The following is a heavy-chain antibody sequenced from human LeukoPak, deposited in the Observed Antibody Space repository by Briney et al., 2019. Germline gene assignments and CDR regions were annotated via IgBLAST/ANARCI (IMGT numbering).Heavy chain of an antibody. CDR1: GFTFSSYS. J-gene: IGHJ3*02. CDR2: ISSSSSYI. D-gene: IGHD6-6*01. V-gene: IGHV3-21*01. CDR3: ARDRSYSSSAFDI. Sequence: GGSLRLSCAASGFTFSSYSMNWVRQAPGKGLEWVSSISSSSSYIYYADSVKGRFTISRDNAKNSLYLQMNSLRAEDTAVYYFARDRSYSSSAFDIWGQGTMVTVSS.